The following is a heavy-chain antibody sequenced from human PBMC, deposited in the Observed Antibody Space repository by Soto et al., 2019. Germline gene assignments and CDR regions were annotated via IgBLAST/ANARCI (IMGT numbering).Heavy chain of an antibody. J-gene: IGHJ3*02. D-gene: IGHD3-3*01. Sequence: QVQLVESGGGVVQPGRSRRLSCAASGFTFSSYGMHWVRQAPGKGLEWVAVTSYDGSKKYYGDSVKGRFTISRDNSMNTVYLQMDSLSAEDKAVYYCAKGLGLWSGYLDAFDIWGQGTMVTVSS. CDR3: AKGLGLWSGYLDAFDI. CDR1: GFTFSSYG. V-gene: IGHV3-30*18. CDR2: TSYDGSKK.